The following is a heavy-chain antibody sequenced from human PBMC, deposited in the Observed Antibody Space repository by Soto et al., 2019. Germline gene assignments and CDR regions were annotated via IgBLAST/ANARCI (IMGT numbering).Heavy chain of an antibody. V-gene: IGHV1-69*06. J-gene: IGHJ6*02. D-gene: IGHD3-9*01. CDR1: GLIFISYA. CDR3: VIGANEDISTGTGYYFPGMAV. Sequence: QVQLVQAGAEVKKPGSSVKVSCKASGLIFISYAISWVRQSPGQGLEWVGGILPIFGTTNYAQRFKGRVTMTADTSTTTTYRDLRSLRSEDTAVYCCVIGANEDISTGTGYYFPGMAVWGQGTTVNVSS. CDR2: ILPIFGTT.